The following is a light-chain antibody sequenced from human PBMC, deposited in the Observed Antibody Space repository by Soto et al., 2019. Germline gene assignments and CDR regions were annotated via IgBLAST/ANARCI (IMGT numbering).Light chain of an antibody. CDR2: DAS. Sequence: EFVLTQSPGTLSLSPWERATLSCRASQTVRNNYLAWYQQKPGQAPRLLIYDASSRATGIPDRFSGGGSGTDFTLTISRLEPEDFVVYYCQQFSSYPLTFGGGTKVDIK. V-gene: IGKV3-20*01. CDR3: QQFSSYPLT. CDR1: QTVRNNY. J-gene: IGKJ4*01.